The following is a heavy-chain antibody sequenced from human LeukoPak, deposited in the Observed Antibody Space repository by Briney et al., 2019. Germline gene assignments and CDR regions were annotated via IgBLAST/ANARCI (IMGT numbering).Heavy chain of an antibody. CDR2: INSYNGYT. CDR3: ARDEARYSSGYYRNWFDP. CDR1: GYTFTSYG. V-gene: IGHV1-18*01. D-gene: IGHD3-22*01. Sequence: GSLKVSCKASGYTFTSYGISWVRQAPGQGLEWMGWINSYNGYTHYAHNLQGRVTMTTDTSTSTAYMELRSLRSDDTAVYYCARDEARYSSGYYRNWFDPWGQGTLVSVST. J-gene: IGHJ5*02.